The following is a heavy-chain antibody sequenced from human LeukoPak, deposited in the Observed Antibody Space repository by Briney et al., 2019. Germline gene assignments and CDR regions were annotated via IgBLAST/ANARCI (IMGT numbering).Heavy chain of an antibody. D-gene: IGHD3-3*01. Sequence: SGPTLVKPTQTLTLTCTFSGFSLSTRGVGVGWISQPPGKALEWLALIYWDDDKRYSPSLKNRLTITKVTSKNQVVLTMTNMDPVDTATYYCAHSPLTYYDFWSGYLSAYYFYYWGQGTLVTVSS. CDR3: AHSPLTYYDFWSGYLSAYYFYY. J-gene: IGHJ4*02. CDR1: GFSLSTRGVG. V-gene: IGHV2-5*02. CDR2: IYWDDDK.